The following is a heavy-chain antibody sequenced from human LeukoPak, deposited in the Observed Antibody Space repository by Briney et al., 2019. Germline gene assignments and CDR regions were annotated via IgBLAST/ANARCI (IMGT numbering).Heavy chain of an antibody. J-gene: IGHJ4*02. CDR3: AAGKGFGVVIIDY. CDR1: GGSISSSSYY. V-gene: IGHV4-39*07. D-gene: IGHD3-3*01. Sequence: SETLSLTCTVSGGSISSSSYYWGWIRQPPGKGLEWIGSIYYSGSTYHNPSLKSRVTISVDTSKNQFSLKLSSVTAADTAVYYCAAGKGFGVVIIDYWGQGTLVTVSS. CDR2: IYYSGST.